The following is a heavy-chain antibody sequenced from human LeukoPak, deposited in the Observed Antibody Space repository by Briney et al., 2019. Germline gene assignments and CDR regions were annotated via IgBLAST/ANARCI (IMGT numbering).Heavy chain of an antibody. CDR3: TRESDHSNYPGTFDH. Sequence: PGGSLRLSCAASGFTFSTYWMSWVRQAPGKGLEWVANIKHDGSEKYYVDSVKGRFTISRDNAKNSLYLQMYSLRAEDTAVYYCTRESDHSNYPGTFDHWGQGTRVTVSS. V-gene: IGHV3-7*01. J-gene: IGHJ4*02. CDR2: IKHDGSEK. D-gene: IGHD4-11*01. CDR1: GFTFSTYW.